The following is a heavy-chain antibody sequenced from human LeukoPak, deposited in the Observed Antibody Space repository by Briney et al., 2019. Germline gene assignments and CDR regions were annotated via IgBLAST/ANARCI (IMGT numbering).Heavy chain of an antibody. Sequence: AGGSLRLSCAASGFIFTDYWMHWVRQAPGKGLEWVSYISSSSTIYYADSVKGRFTISRDNAKNSLYLQMNSLRAEDTAVYYCARGTSFGLMNSDNWGQGTLVIVSS. CDR1: GFIFTDYW. CDR2: ISSSSTI. V-gene: IGHV3-69-1*01. D-gene: IGHD2-8*01. CDR3: ARGTSFGLMNSDN. J-gene: IGHJ4*02.